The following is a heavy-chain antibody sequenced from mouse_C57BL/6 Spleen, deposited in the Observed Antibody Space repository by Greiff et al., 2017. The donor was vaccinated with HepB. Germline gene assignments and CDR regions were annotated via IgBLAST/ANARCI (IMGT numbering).Heavy chain of an antibody. CDR1: GYASSSYW. J-gene: IGHJ3*01. V-gene: IGHV1-80*01. CDR3: ARSGAGYLFAY. Sequence: VQLQQSGAELVKPGASVKISCKASGYASSSYWMNWVKQRPGKGLEWIGQISPGDGDTNYNGNFKGKATLTADNSSSTAYMPLSSLTSEDGAVYFCARSGAGYLFAYWGQGTLVTVSA. CDR2: ISPGDGDT. D-gene: IGHD2-3*01.